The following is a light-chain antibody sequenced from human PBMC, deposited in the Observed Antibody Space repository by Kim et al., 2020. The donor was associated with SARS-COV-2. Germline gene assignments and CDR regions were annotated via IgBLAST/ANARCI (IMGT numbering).Light chain of an antibody. CDR2: AAS. CDR1: QGISSW. Sequence: DIKITQSQSSLSASVGDRVTITYRASQGISSWLAWYQQKPEKDPKSLIYAASSLQSGVPSRFSGSGSGTDFTLTISSLQPEDFATYYCQQYNSYPLTFGGGTKVDIK. CDR3: QQYNSYPLT. J-gene: IGKJ4*01. V-gene: IGKV1D-16*01.